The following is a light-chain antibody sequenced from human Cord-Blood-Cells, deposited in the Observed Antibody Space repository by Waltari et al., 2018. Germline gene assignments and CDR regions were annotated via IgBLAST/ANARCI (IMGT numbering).Light chain of an antibody. CDR2: AAS. V-gene: IGKV1-39*01. CDR1: QSISSY. J-gene: IGKJ4*01. Sequence: DIQMTQSPSSPSASVRDSVTITCRPSQSISSYFNWYQQKPGKAPKLLIYAASSLQSGVPSRFSGSGSGTDFTLTISSLQPEDFATYYWQQSYSTPLTFGGGTKVEIK. CDR3: QQSYSTPLT.